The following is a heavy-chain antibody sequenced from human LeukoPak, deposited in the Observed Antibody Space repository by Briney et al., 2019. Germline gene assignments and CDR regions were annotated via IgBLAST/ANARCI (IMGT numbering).Heavy chain of an antibody. J-gene: IGHJ4*02. D-gene: IGHD2-15*01. Sequence: GESLKISCKGSGYSFTSYWIGWVRQMPGNGLEWMGIIYPGDSDTRYSPSFQGQVTISADKSISTAYLQWSSLKASDTAMYYCARPGYCSGGSCYPFCDYWGQGTLVTVSS. CDR2: IYPGDSDT. CDR1: GYSFTSYW. V-gene: IGHV5-51*01. CDR3: ARPGYCSGGSCYPFCDY.